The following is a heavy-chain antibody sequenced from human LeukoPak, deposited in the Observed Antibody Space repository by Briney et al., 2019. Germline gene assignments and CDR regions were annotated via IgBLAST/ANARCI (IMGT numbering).Heavy chain of an antibody. V-gene: IGHV1-18*01. CDR2: ISTNNGNT. CDR3: ARDVPGSIGTTARFDP. Sequence: GASVKVSCKSSGYTSSDCGISWMRQAPGQGLEWMGWISTNNGNTNYAQQFQGRVTMTTDTSTSTAYMELRSLKSDDTAVYYCARDVPGSIGTTARFDPWGQGTLVTVSS. CDR1: GYTSSDCG. J-gene: IGHJ5*02. D-gene: IGHD1-1*01.